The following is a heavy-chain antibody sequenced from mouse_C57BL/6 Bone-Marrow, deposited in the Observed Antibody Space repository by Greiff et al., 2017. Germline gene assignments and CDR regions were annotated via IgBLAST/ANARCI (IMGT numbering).Heavy chain of an antibody. D-gene: IGHD2-5*01. V-gene: IGHV5-12*01. Sequence: EVQVVESGGGLVQPGGSLKLSCAASGFTFSDYYMYWVRQTPEKRLAWVAYLSHGGGSTYYPDTVKGRFTISRDNAKNTLYLQMSRLKSEDTAMYYGSSPAYYSNDPFAYWGQGTLVTVSA. CDR1: GFTFSDYY. J-gene: IGHJ3*01. CDR3: SSPAYYSNDPFAY. CDR2: LSHGGGST.